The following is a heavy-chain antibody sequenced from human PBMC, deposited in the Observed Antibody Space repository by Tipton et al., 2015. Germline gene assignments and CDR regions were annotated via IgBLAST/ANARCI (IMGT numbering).Heavy chain of an antibody. CDR1: GESFSSYY. J-gene: IGHJ4*02. CDR2: IYSSATT. CDR3: AKTHGAYDWYLDH. V-gene: IGHV4-4*09. Sequence: LRLSCAVYGESFSSYYWNWIRQSPGKGLEWIGYIYSSATTSYSSALRSRVTISVDTSKNQFSLNLRSVTAADTAVYFCAKTHGAYDWYLDHWGQGTLVTVSS. D-gene: IGHD5-12*01.